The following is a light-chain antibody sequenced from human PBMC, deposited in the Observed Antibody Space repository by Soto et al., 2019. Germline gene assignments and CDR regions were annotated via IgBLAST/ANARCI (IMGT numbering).Light chain of an antibody. J-gene: IGKJ5*01. V-gene: IGKV3-11*01. CDR2: DAS. CDR1: QSVSSY. CDR3: QHRMNWPLT. Sequence: EIALTQSPATLSLSPGERATLSCRASQSVSSYLLWYQQKPGQAPRLLIYDASNRATGIPARFSGSGSETDFTLTISSLEPEDFAVYYCQHRMNWPLTFGQGTRLEI.